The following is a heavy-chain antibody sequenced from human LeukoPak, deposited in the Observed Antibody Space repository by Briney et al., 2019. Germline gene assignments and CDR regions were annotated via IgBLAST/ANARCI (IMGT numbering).Heavy chain of an antibody. J-gene: IGHJ4*02. CDR1: GYSISSGYY. D-gene: IGHD4-17*01. Sequence: PSETLSLTCTVSGYSISSGYYWGWIRQPPGKGLEWIGSIYHSGSTYYNPSLKSRVTISVDTSKNQFSLKLSSVTAADTAVYYCATSSPTVTTPDYWGQGTLVTVSS. CDR2: IYHSGST. V-gene: IGHV4-38-2*02. CDR3: ATSSPTVTTPDY.